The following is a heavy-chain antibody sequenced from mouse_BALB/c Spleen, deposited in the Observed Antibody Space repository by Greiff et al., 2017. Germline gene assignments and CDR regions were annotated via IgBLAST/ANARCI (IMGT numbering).Heavy chain of an antibody. CDR1: GFTFSSYA. CDR3: ARDQEGGYYFYAMDY. J-gene: IGHJ4*01. Sequence: EVQLVESGGGLVKPGGSLKLSCAASGFTFSSYAMSWVRQSPEKRLEWVAEISSGGSYTYYPDTVTGRFTISRDNAKNTLYLEMSSLRSEDTAMYYCARDQEGGYYFYAMDYWGQGTSVTVSS. D-gene: IGHD2-3*01. CDR2: ISSGGSYT. V-gene: IGHV5-9-4*01.